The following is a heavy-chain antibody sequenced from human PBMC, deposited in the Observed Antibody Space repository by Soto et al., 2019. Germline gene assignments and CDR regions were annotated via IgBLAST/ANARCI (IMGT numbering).Heavy chain of an antibody. CDR1: GGSISSYY. J-gene: IGHJ4*02. V-gene: IGHV4-59*01. CDR2: IYYSGST. Sequence: PSETLSLTCTVSGGSISSYYWSWIRRPPGKGLEWIGYIYYSGSTNYNPSLKSRVTISVDTSKNQFSLKLSSVTAADTAVYYCAREEGLFTAFDYWGQGTLVTVSS. CDR3: AREEGLFTAFDY. D-gene: IGHD2-21*01.